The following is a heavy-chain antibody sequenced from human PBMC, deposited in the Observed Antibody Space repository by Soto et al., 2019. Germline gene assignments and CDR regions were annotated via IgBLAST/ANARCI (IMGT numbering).Heavy chain of an antibody. CDR1: GGSISSGGYS. D-gene: IGHD3-3*01. CDR2: IYHSGST. J-gene: IGHJ6*02. V-gene: IGHV4-30-2*05. CDR3: ASVRLLGGFFGMDV. Sequence: SETLSLTCAVSGGSISSGGYSLSWIRQPPGKGLEWIGYIYHSGSTYYNPSLKSRVTISVDTSKNQFSLKLSSVTAADTAMYYCASVRLLGGFFGMDVWGQGTTVTVSS.